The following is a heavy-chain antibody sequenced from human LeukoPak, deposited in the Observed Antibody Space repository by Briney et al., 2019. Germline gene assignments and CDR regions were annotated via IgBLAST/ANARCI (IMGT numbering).Heavy chain of an antibody. CDR3: ARPPSGPEDAFDI. CDR1: GGSISSSSYY. CDR2: IYHSGST. D-gene: IGHD1-26*01. J-gene: IGHJ3*02. V-gene: IGHV4-39*07. Sequence: PSETLSLTCTVSGGSISSSSYYWGWIRQPPGKGLEWIGSIYHSGSTYYNPSLKSRVTISVDTSKNQFSLKLSSVTAADTAVYYCARPPSGPEDAFDIWGQGTMVTVSS.